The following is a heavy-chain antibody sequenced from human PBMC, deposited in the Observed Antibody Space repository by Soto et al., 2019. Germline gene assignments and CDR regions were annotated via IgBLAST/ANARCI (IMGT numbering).Heavy chain of an antibody. CDR2: IGADNSDT. J-gene: IGHJ5*02. V-gene: IGHV1-18*04. CDR3: ARDWRGAEGFDP. Sequence: QVQLVQSGPEVKKPGGSVKVSCKASGYTFPTYDFSWVRQAPGQGLEWVGWIGADNSDTTYAQKFQGRVTMTIDTSTTTSYMELRSLTTDDTAVYFCARDWRGAEGFDPWGQGTLVTVSS. D-gene: IGHD3-3*01. CDR1: GYTFPTYD.